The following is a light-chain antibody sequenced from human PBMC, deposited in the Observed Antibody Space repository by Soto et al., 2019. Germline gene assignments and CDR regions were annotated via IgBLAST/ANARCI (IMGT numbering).Light chain of an antibody. CDR2: KAS. V-gene: IGKV1-5*03. J-gene: IGKJ1*01. CDR1: QSISSW. CDR3: QQYNSYLGWT. Sequence: DIQMTQSPSILSASVGDRVTITCRASQSISSWLAWYQQKPGKAPNLLIYKASHLENGVPSRFSGSGSGTEFTLTISSLQPDDFATYYCQQYNSYLGWTFGQGTKVDIK.